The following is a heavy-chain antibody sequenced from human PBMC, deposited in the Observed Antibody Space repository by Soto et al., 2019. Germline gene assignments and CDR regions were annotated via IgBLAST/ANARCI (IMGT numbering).Heavy chain of an antibody. V-gene: IGHV3-49*03. Sequence: GGSLRLSCTASGFTFGDYAMSWFRQAPGKGLEWVGFIRSKAYGGTTEYAASVKGRFTISRDDSISIAYLQMNSLKTEDTAVYYCTRDQGYCSGGSCPGYRVGYYYYGMDVWGQGTTVTVSS. D-gene: IGHD2-15*01. CDR1: GFTFGDYA. CDR2: IRSKAYGGTT. CDR3: TRDQGYCSGGSCPGYRVGYYYYGMDV. J-gene: IGHJ6*02.